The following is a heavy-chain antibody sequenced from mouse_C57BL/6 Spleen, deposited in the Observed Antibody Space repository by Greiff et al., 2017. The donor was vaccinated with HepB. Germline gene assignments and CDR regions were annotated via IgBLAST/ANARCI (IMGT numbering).Heavy chain of an antibody. D-gene: IGHD2-3*01. Sequence: QVHVKQPGAELVRPGSSVKLSCKASGYTFTSYWMHWVKQRPIQGLEWIGNIDPSDSETHYNQKFKDKATLTVDKSSSTAYMQLSSLTSEDSAVYYCARDGYAMDYWGQGTSVTVSS. CDR1: GYTFTSYW. J-gene: IGHJ4*01. CDR3: ARDGYAMDY. CDR2: IDPSDSET. V-gene: IGHV1-52*01.